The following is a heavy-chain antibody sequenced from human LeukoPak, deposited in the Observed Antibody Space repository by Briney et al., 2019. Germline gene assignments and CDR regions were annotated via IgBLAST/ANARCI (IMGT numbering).Heavy chain of an antibody. CDR1: GYTFTGYY. Sequence: ASVKVSCKASGYTFTGYYMHWVRQAPGQGREWMGRINPNSGGTNYAQKFQGRVTMTRDTSISTAYMELSRLRSDDTAVYYCAREGLEERAFDYWGQGTLVTVSS. D-gene: IGHD3-3*01. J-gene: IGHJ4*02. V-gene: IGHV1-2*06. CDR3: AREGLEERAFDY. CDR2: INPNSGGT.